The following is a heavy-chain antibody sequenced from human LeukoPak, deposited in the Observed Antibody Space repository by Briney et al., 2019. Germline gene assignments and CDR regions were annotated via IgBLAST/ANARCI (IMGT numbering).Heavy chain of an antibody. CDR2: IYYSGST. D-gene: IGHD3-22*01. Sequence: SETLSLTCTVSGGSISSSSYYWGWIRQPPGKGLEWIGSIYYSGSTYYNPSLKSRVIISVDTSKNQFSLKLSSVTAADTAVYYCARPGDYYDSSGYFDYWGQGTLVTVSS. V-gene: IGHV4-39*01. CDR1: GGSISSSSYY. CDR3: ARPGDYYDSSGYFDY. J-gene: IGHJ4*02.